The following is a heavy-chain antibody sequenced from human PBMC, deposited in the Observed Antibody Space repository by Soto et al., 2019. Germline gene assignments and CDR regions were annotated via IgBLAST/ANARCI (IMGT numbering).Heavy chain of an antibody. CDR1: GFTVSSYA. CDR2: ISGSGGST. Sequence: EVQLLESGGGLVQPGGSLRLSCAASGFTVSSYAMSWVRQAPGKGLEWVSAISGSGGSTYYADSVKGRFTISRDNSKNTLYLQMNSLRAEDTAVYYFAKKVGGSWHYYYYGMDVWGQGTTVTVSS. V-gene: IGHV3-23*01. CDR3: AKKVGGSWHYYYYGMDV. D-gene: IGHD2-15*01. J-gene: IGHJ6*02.